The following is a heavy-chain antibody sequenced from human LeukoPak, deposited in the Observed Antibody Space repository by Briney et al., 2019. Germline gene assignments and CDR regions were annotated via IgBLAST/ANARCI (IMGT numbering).Heavy chain of an antibody. Sequence: SETLSLTCTVSGGSISSGDYYWSWIRQPPGKGLEWIGYIDYSGSTYYNPSLKSRVIISVDRSKNQFSLKLSSVTAADTAVYYCARGELSLPDNYWGQGTLVTVSS. D-gene: IGHD2/OR15-2a*01. CDR3: ARGELSLPDNY. CDR1: GGSISSGDYY. V-gene: IGHV4-30-4*08. J-gene: IGHJ4*02. CDR2: IDYSGST.